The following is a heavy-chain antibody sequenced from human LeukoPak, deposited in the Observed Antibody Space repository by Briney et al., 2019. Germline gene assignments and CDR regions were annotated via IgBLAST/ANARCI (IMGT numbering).Heavy chain of an antibody. V-gene: IGHV3-66*02. Sequence: GGSLRLSCAASGFTVSRNYMSWVRQAPGKGLEWVSVIYSGGSTYYADSVKGRFTISRDNSKNTLYLQMNSLRAEDTAVYYCARDYYDSSGAGSLWGQGTLVTVSS. J-gene: IGHJ4*02. D-gene: IGHD3-22*01. CDR1: GFTVSRNY. CDR2: IYSGGST. CDR3: ARDYYDSSGAGSL.